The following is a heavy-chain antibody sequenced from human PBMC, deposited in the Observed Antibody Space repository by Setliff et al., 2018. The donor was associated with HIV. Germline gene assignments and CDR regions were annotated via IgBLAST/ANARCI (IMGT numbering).Heavy chain of an antibody. Sequence: SETLSLTCAVSGGSISSRSHYWGWIRQPPGKGLEWIGSVSNSGSTFNNPSPKSRVTISVDTSKNQFSLKVTSVTAADTALYYCARLRSYGDPKRFFDYWGQGTLVTVSS. V-gene: IGHV4-39*01. D-gene: IGHD4-17*01. CDR3: ARLRSYGDPKRFFDY. CDR2: VSNSGST. CDR1: GGSISSRSHY. J-gene: IGHJ4*02.